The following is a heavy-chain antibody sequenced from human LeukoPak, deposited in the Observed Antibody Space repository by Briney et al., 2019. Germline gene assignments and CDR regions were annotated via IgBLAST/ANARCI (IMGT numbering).Heavy chain of an antibody. CDR3: AREVTHDAFDI. Sequence: GGSLGLSCAASGFTFSSYSMNWVRQAPGKGLEWVSSISSSSSYIYYADSVKGRFTISRDNAKNSLYLQMNSLRAEDTAVYYCAREVTHDAFDIWGQGTMVTVSS. CDR1: GFTFSSYS. D-gene: IGHD2-21*02. V-gene: IGHV3-21*01. J-gene: IGHJ3*02. CDR2: ISSSSSYI.